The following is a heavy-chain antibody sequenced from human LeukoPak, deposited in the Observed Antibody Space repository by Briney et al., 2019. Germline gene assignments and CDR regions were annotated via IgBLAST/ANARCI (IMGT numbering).Heavy chain of an antibody. J-gene: IGHJ4*02. D-gene: IGHD6-19*01. V-gene: IGHV3-7*03. CDR1: GFTFSSYW. CDR3: ARGAPDQWLVPYYFDY. Sequence: GGSLRLSCAASGFTFSSYWMSWVRQAPGKGLEWVANIKQDGSEKYYVDSVKGRFTISRDNAKNSLYLRMNSLRAEDTAVYYCARGAPDQWLVPYYFDYWGQGTLVTVSS. CDR2: IKQDGSEK.